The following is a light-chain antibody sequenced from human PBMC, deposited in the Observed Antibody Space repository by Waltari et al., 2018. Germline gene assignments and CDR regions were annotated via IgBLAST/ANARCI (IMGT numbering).Light chain of an antibody. CDR2: GAI. J-gene: IGKJ4*01. Sequence: EIVLTQSPGTLSLSPGERATLSCRASQSVSTTYLAWYQQKVGQAPRLLIYGAITRATGIPDRFSGSGSGTDFTLTISRLEPEDFAVYYCQQYGTSPPLTFGGGTKVEIK. V-gene: IGKV3-20*01. CDR3: QQYGTSPPLT. CDR1: QSVSTTY.